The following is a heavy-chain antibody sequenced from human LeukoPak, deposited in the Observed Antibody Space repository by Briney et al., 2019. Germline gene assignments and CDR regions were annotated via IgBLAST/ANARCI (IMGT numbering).Heavy chain of an antibody. Sequence: GGSLRLSCAASGFTFSSYGIHWVRKAPGKGLEWVSVISKNGDTTYYADSVKGRFTISRDNSKNTLYLQMNSLRAEDTAVYFCARGGSDTAMAHDYWGQGTLVTVSS. CDR1: GFTFSSYG. CDR3: ARGGSDTAMAHDY. D-gene: IGHD5-18*01. CDR2: ISKNGDTT. V-gene: IGHV3-23*01. J-gene: IGHJ4*02.